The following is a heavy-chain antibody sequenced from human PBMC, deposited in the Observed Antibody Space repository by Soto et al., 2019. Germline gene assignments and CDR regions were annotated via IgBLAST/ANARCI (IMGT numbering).Heavy chain of an antibody. D-gene: IGHD3-16*02. CDR1: GGSFSGYY. V-gene: IGHV4-34*01. CDR3: ARGSDYIWGSYRYRGRFDY. CDR2: INHSGST. J-gene: IGHJ4*02. Sequence: QVQLQQWGAGLLKPSETLSLTCAVYGGSFSGYYWSWIRQPPGKGLEWIGEINHSGSTNYNPSLKSRVTISVDTSKNQFSLKLSSVTAADTAVYYCARGSDYIWGSYRYRGRFDYWGPGTLVTVSS.